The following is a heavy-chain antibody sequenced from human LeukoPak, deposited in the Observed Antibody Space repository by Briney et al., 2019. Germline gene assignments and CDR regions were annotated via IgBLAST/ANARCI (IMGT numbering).Heavy chain of an antibody. CDR1: GFTFSSYA. D-gene: IGHD2-15*01. J-gene: IGHJ5*01. CDR2: INEDGSEK. Sequence: GGSLRLSCAASGFTFSSYAMSWVRQAPGKGLEWVANINEDGSEKYYVDSVKGRFTISRDNAKNSLYMQMNSLRAEDTAVYYCARGGDWYGSWGQGTLVTVSA. CDR3: ARGGDWYGS. V-gene: IGHV3-7*01.